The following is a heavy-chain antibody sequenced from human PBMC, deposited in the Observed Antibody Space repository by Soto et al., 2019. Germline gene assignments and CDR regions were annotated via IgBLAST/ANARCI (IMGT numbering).Heavy chain of an antibody. Sequence: TSETLSLTCAVSGGSITSSYYWSWIRQPPGKGLEWIGYIYYSGSTNYNPSLKSRVTISVDTSKNQFSLKLSSVTAADTAVYYCAREGLTGTIGLYYYYGMDVWGQGTTVTVSS. V-gene: IGHV4-59*01. CDR3: AREGLTGTIGLYYYYGMDV. J-gene: IGHJ6*02. D-gene: IGHD1-7*01. CDR2: IYYSGST. CDR1: GGSITSSYY.